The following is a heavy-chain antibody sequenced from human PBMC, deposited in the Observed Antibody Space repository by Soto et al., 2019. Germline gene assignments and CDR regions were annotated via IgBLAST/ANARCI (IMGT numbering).Heavy chain of an antibody. Sequence: GGSLRLSCAASGFTFSSYSMNWVRQAPGKGLEWVSSISSSSYIYYADSVKGRFTISRDNAKNSLYLQMNSLRAEDTAVYYCERTGTTNDFDIWGQGTMVTVSS. J-gene: IGHJ3*02. CDR1: GFTFSSYS. D-gene: IGHD1-1*01. CDR2: ISSSSYI. V-gene: IGHV3-21*01. CDR3: ERTGTTNDFDI.